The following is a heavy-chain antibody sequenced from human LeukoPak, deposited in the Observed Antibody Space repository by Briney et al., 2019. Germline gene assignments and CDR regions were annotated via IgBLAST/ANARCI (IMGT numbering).Heavy chain of an antibody. J-gene: IGHJ4*02. V-gene: IGHV3-30*18. Sequence: GRSLRLSCAASGFTFSSYGMHWVRQAPGKGLEWVAVISYDGSNKYYADSVKGRFTISRDNSKNTLYLQMNSLRAEDTAVYYCANSGTYYFDYWGQGTLVTVSS. D-gene: IGHD1-14*01. CDR1: GFTFSSYG. CDR3: ANSGTYYFDY. CDR2: ISYDGSNK.